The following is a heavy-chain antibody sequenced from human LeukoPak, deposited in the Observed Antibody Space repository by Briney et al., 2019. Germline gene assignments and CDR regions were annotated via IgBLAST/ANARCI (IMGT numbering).Heavy chain of an antibody. CDR2: IIPIFGTA. D-gene: IGHD3-3*01. Sequence: SVTVSCKASGGTFSSYAISWVRQAPGQGLEWMGGIIPIFGTANYAQKFQGRVTITADESTSTAYMELSSLRSEDTAVYYCARRGHYDFWCGYFGNWGQGTLVTVSS. J-gene: IGHJ4*02. CDR1: GGTFSSYA. CDR3: ARRGHYDFWCGYFGN. V-gene: IGHV1-69*01.